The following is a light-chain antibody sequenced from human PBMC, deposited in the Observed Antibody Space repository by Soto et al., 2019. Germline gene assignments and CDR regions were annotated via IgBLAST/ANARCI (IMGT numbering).Light chain of an antibody. CDR1: QSLIKY. Sequence: EIVLTQSPATLSLSPRERATLSCTASQSLIKYLARYQQKPGQAPRLLIYEGSERASGVPARFSGGGSGTEFTLIITSLEPEDFGVYYCQQRYTCPWTFGQGTKVEMK. J-gene: IGKJ1*01. CDR2: EGS. CDR3: QQRYTCPWT. V-gene: IGKV3-11*01.